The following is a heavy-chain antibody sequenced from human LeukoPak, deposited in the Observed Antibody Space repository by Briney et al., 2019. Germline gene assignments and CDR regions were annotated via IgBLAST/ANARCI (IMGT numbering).Heavy chain of an antibody. V-gene: IGHV1-18*01. CDR3: ARAARENYYYYYYMDV. D-gene: IGHD6-6*01. CDR1: GYTFTSYG. CDR2: ISPNNGNT. Sequence: ASVKVPCKASGYTFTSYGISWVRQAPGQGLEWMGWISPNNGNTNYAQKLQGRVTMTTDTSTSTAYMELRSLRSDDTAVYYCARAARENYYYYYYMDVWGKGTTVTVSS. J-gene: IGHJ6*03.